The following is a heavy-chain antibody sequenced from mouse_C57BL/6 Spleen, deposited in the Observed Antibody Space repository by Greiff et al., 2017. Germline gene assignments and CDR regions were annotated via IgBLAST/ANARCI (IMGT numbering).Heavy chain of an antibody. CDR1: GYSITSGYY. D-gene: IGHD2-14*01. V-gene: IGHV3-6*01. J-gene: IGHJ3*01. CDR3: ARVEDRISFAY. Sequence: EVKLQESGPGLVKPSQSLSLTCSVTGYSITSGYYWNWIRQFPGNKLEWMGYISYDGSNNYNPTLKNRISITRDTSKNQFFLELNSVTTEDAAAYYCARVEDRISFAYWGQGTLVTVSA. CDR2: ISYDGSN.